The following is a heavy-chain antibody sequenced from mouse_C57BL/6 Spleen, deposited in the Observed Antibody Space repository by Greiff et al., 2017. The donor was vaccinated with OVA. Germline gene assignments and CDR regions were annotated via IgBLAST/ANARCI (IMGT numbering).Heavy chain of an antibody. V-gene: IGHV5-12*01. J-gene: IGHJ3*01. Sequence: EVQRVESGGGLVQPGGSLKLSCAASGFTFSDYYMYWVRQTPEKRLEWVAYISNGGGSTYYPDTVKGRFTISRDNAKNTLYLQMSRLKSEETAMYYCARHTTVVEAFAYWGQGTLVTVSA. CDR2: ISNGGGST. D-gene: IGHD1-1*01. CDR1: GFTFSDYY. CDR3: ARHTTVVEAFAY.